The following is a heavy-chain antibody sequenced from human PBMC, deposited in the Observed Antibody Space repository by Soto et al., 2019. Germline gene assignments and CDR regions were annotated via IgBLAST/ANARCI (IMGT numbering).Heavy chain of an antibody. Sequence: XVKVSCKASGYTFTNYAMHWVRQAHGQRRXGMGWXNGGNGKTKYSXXFKGRVTXXXDTSASTAYMGLRSLRSEDTAVYYCARDAFDIWGQGTMVT. CDR3: ARDAFDI. J-gene: IGHJ3*02. V-gene: IGHV1-3*01. CDR2: XNGGNGKT. CDR1: GYTFTNYA.